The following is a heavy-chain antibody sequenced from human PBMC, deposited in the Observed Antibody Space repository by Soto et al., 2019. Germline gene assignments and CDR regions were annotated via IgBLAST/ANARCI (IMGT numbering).Heavy chain of an antibody. CDR2: IKQDGSET. CDR1: GFTLSNYW. D-gene: IGHD6-19*01. Sequence: EVQLVESGGGLVQPGGSLRLSCVVSGFTLSNYWMSWVRQAPGKGMEWVANIKQDGSETYYVDSVKGRFTISRDNAKNSLYLQMTSLRGEDTDVYYCARGCATVAGTGDNWGQGTLVIVSS. V-gene: IGHV3-7*01. CDR3: ARGCATVAGTGDN. J-gene: IGHJ4*02.